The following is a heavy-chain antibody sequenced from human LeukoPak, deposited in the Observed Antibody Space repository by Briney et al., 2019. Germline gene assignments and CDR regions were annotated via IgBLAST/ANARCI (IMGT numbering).Heavy chain of an antibody. D-gene: IGHD3-10*01. CDR1: GGSISSYY. CDR2: IYTSGST. V-gene: IGHV4-4*07. Sequence: SETLSLTCTVSGGSISSYYWSWIRQPAGKGLEWIGRIYTSGSTNYNPSLESRVTMSVDTSKNQLSLKLSSVTAADTAVYYCARDVGGSGSYYSRLDYWGQGILVTVSS. CDR3: ARDVGGSGSYYSRLDY. J-gene: IGHJ4*02.